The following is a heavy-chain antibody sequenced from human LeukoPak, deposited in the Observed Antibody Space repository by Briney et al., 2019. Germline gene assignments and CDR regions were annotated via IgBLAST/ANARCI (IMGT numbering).Heavy chain of an antibody. CDR1: GGSISSGGYS. CDR3: ARVNAGGDFDY. V-gene: IGHV4-30-2*01. D-gene: IGHD1-1*01. Sequence: PSETLSLTCAVSGGSISSGGYSWSWIRQPPGKGLEWIGYIYHSGSTYYNPSLKSRVTISVDRSKNQFSLKLSSVTAADTAVYYCARVNAGGDFDYWGQGTLATVSS. J-gene: IGHJ4*02. CDR2: IYHSGST.